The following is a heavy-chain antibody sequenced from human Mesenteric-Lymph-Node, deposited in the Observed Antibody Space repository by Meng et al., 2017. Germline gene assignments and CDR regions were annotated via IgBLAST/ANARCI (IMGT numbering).Heavy chain of an antibody. CDR1: GFTFSSYW. CDR3: AGGSYAAY. V-gene: IGHV3-7*01. CDR2: IKQDGSEK. D-gene: IGHD3-16*01. J-gene: IGHJ4*02. Sequence: GESLKISCAASGFTFSSYWMSWVRQAPGKGLEWVANIKQDGSEKNYVDSVRGRFTTSRDNTKNSLYLQMNSLRVEDTAVYYCAGGSYAAYWGQGTLVTVSS.